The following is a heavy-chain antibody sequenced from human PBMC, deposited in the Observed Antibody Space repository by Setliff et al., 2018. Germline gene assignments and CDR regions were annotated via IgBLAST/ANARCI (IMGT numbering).Heavy chain of an antibody. D-gene: IGHD2-2*01. V-gene: IGHV1-8*02. CDR3: ARGAVPGGVSAFDI. Sequence: ASVKVSCKASGYTFTSYDINWVRQATGQGLEWMGWMNPNSGNTGYAQKFEGRVTMTRNTSISTAYMELSSLRSEDTAVYYCARGAVPGGVSAFDIWGQGTMVTVSS. CDR1: GYTFTSYD. J-gene: IGHJ3*02. CDR2: MNPNSGNT.